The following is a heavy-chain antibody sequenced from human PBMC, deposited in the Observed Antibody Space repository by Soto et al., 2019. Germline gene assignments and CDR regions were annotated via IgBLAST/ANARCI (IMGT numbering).Heavy chain of an antibody. D-gene: IGHD2-15*01. J-gene: IGHJ6*02. V-gene: IGHV5-51*01. CDR1: GYSFTSYW. CDR2: IYPGDSDT. CDR3: ARLGDGGKKYCYGMDV. Sequence: GESLKISCKGSGYSFTSYWIGWVRQMPGKGLEWMGIIYPGDSDTRYSPSFQGQVTISADKSISTAYLQWRSLKASDTAMYYCARLGDGGKKYCYGMDVWGQGTTVTVSS.